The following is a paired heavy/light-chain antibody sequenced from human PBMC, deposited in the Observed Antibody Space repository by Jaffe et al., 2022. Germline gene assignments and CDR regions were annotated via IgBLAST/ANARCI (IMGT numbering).Heavy chain of an antibody. J-gene: IGHJ4*02. Sequence: QLQLQESGPGLVKPSETLSLTCTVSGGSISSSSYYWGWIRQPPGRGLEWIGSMYYSGSTYYNPSLKSRVTISVDTSKNQFSLKLTSVTAADAAVYYCARLGSYRWYFDFWGQGTLVTVSS. D-gene: IGHD3-16*02. CDR1: GGSISSSSYY. CDR2: MYYSGST. CDR3: ARLGSYRWYFDF. V-gene: IGHV4-39*01.
Light chain of an antibody. CDR2: DVS. CDR3: CSYAGSYTGV. V-gene: IGLV2-11*01. Sequence: QSALTQPRSVSGSPGQSVTLSCTGTSTDVGNYNYVSWYQLLPGKAPKLMIYDVSKRPSGVPDRFSGSKSGNTASLTISGLQAEDEADYYCCSYAGSYTGVFGTGTKVTVL. J-gene: IGLJ1*01. CDR1: STDVGNYNY.